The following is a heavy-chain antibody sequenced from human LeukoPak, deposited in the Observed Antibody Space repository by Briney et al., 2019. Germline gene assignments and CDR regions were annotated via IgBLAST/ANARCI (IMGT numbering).Heavy chain of an antibody. J-gene: IGHJ4*02. CDR3: ARGGWYYFDY. Sequence: GGSLRLSXAASGFTFSRYWMSWVRQAPGKGVEWVACIKQDGSEIYYVDSVKGRFTISRDNAKNSLYLQMNSLRAEDTAVYYCARGGWYYFDYWGQGTLVTVPS. V-gene: IGHV3-7*04. CDR1: GFTFSRYW. D-gene: IGHD6-19*01. CDR2: IKQDGSEI.